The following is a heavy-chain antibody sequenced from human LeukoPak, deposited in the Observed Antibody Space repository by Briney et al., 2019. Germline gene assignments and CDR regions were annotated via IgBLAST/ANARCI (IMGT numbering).Heavy chain of an antibody. V-gene: IGHV4-61*02. CDR1: GGSISSGSYY. CDR2: IYTSGST. Sequence: SQTLSLTCTVSGGSISSGSYYWNWIRQPAGKGLEWIGRIYTSGSTNYNPSLKSRVTISVDTSKNQFSLKLSSVTVADTAVYYCARLSWFGELLSFYFDYWGQGTLVTVSS. CDR3: ARLSWFGELLSFYFDY. D-gene: IGHD3-10*01. J-gene: IGHJ4*02.